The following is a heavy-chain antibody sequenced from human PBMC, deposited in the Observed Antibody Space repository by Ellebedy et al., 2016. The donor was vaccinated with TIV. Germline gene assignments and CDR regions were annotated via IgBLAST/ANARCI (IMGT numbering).Heavy chain of an antibody. D-gene: IGHD4-17*01. Sequence: SLKISCAASGFTFSSYAMHWVRQAPGKGLEWVSGINWNSGRIEYADSVKGRFTISRDNAKNSLYLQMNSLRPEDTALYYCVKSIGVTVMGAAGFDYWGQGTLVTVSS. J-gene: IGHJ4*02. V-gene: IGHV3-9*01. CDR1: GFTFSSYA. CDR3: VKSIGVTVMGAAGFDY. CDR2: INWNSGRI.